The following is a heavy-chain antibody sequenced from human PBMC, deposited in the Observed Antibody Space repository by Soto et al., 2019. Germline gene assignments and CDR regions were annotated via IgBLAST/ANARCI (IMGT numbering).Heavy chain of an antibody. CDR2: IIPIFGTA. J-gene: IGHJ4*02. D-gene: IGHD6-19*01. Sequence: SVKVSCKASGGGFSSYAISWVRQAPGQGLEWMGGIIPIFGTANYAQKFQGRVTITADESTSTAYMELSSLRSEDTAVYYCASVESLAGTGTQTYYFDYWGQG. V-gene: IGHV1-69*13. CDR3: ASVESLAGTGTQTYYFDY. CDR1: GGGFSSYA.